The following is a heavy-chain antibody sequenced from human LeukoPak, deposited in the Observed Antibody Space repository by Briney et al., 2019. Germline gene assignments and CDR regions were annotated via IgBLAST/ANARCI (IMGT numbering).Heavy chain of an antibody. CDR1: GFTFNKYW. D-gene: IGHD3-22*01. CDR3: ARGASSGHYVSGDY. Sequence: GGSLRLSCAASGFTFNKYWVHWVRQAPGKGLVWVSRISFAAATTSYADSVKGRFTISRDNVKNTVSLQMNSLRAEDTAIYYCARGASSGHYVSGDYWGQGTLVTVSA. J-gene: IGHJ4*02. CDR2: ISFAAATT. V-gene: IGHV3-74*01.